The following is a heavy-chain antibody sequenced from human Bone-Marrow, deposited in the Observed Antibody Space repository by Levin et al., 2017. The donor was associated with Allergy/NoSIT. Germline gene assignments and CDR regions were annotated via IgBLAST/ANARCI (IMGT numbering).Heavy chain of an antibody. CDR1: GFTFSSYW. CDR2: IKQDGSEK. V-gene: IGHV3-7*01. Sequence: AASVKVSCAASGFTFSSYWMSWVRQAPGKGLEWVANIKQDGSEKYYADSVKGRFTISRDNAKNSLYLQMNSLRAEDTAVYYCARDCTNGVCSPDYWGQGTLVTVSS. D-gene: IGHD2-8*01. CDR3: ARDCTNGVCSPDY. J-gene: IGHJ4*02.